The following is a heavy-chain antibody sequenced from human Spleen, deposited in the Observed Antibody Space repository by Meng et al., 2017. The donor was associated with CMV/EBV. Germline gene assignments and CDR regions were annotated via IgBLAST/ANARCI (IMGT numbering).Heavy chain of an antibody. V-gene: IGHV4-34*01. CDR1: GGSFSAYY. J-gene: IGHJ4*02. Sequence: SETLSLTCAVYGGSFSAYYWNWIRQPPGKGLEWIGEVNHGGITNYNPSLKSRVTISVDTSKKQFSLNLNSVTAADTAVYYCAMGYNLEWLTNSGYWGQGTLVTVSS. D-gene: IGHD3-3*01. CDR2: VNHGGIT. CDR3: AMGYNLEWLTNSGY.